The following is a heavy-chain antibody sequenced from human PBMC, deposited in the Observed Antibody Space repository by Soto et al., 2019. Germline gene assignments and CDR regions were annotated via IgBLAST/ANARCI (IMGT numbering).Heavy chain of an antibody. J-gene: IGHJ4*02. Sequence: GGSLRLSCAVPGFTFNNYGINWIRQAPGKGLEWVSSVSKSDYTYYSDSVKGRFTISRDNAKNSVSLQMNTLRAEDTAVYYCAREDSIIIPAVSDFWGQGXLVTVPS. CDR2: VSKSDYT. D-gene: IGHD2-2*01. V-gene: IGHV3-21*01. CDR1: GFTFNNYG. CDR3: AREDSIIIPAVSDF.